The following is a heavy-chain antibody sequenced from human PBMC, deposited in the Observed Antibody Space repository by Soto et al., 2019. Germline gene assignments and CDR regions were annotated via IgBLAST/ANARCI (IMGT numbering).Heavy chain of an antibody. CDR3: ASSGCSSTSCYSKPPYYYYAVAV. CDR2: IIPIFGTA. J-gene: IGHJ6*02. V-gene: IGHV1-69*13. CDR1: GGTFSSYA. Sequence: GASVKVSCKAAGGTFSSYAISWVRQAPGQGLEWMGGIIPIFGTANYAQKFQGRVTITADESTSTAYMELSSLRSEDTAVYYCASSGCSSTSCYSKPPYYYYAVAVWGQGPTVTVSS. D-gene: IGHD2-2*02.